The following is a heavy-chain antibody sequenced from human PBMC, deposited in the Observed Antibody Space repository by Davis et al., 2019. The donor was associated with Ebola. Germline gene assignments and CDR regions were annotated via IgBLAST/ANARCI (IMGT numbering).Heavy chain of an antibody. Sequence: SGPTLVKPTQTLTLTCTFSGFSLSPSGVGVGWIRQPPGKALEWLALIYWDDDKRYSPSLKSRLTITKDTSKNQVVLTMTNMDPVDTATYYCARNSRSSSGYYRAAFDIWGQGTMVTVSS. J-gene: IGHJ3*02. D-gene: IGHD3-22*01. CDR2: IYWDDDK. V-gene: IGHV2-5*02. CDR3: ARNSRSSSGYYRAAFDI. CDR1: GFSLSPSGVG.